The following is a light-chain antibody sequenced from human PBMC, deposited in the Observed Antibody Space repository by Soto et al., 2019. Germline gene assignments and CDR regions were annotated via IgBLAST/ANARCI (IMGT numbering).Light chain of an antibody. J-gene: IGKJ1*01. CDR1: QGISSY. CDR3: QQYYSYPT. V-gene: IGKV1-8*01. CDR2: AAS. Sequence: AIRMTQSPSSFSASTGDRVTITCRASQGISSYLAWYQQKPGKAPKLLIYAASTLQSGVPSRFSGSGSGTDFTLTISFLQSEDFATYYGQQYYSYPTFGQGTKVEIK.